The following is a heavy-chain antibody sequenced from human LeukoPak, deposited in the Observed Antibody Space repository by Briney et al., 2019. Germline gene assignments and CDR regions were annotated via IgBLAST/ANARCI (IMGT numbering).Heavy chain of an antibody. Sequence: GGSLRLPCAASGFTFSSYGMPWVRQAPGKGLEWVSAISGSGGSIYYADSVKGRFTISRDNSKNTLYLQMNSLRAEDTAVYYCAKDRGYYTDYWGQGTLVTVSS. D-gene: IGHD3-22*01. CDR1: GFTFSSYG. CDR2: ISGSGGSI. CDR3: AKDRGYYTDY. J-gene: IGHJ4*02. V-gene: IGHV3-23*01.